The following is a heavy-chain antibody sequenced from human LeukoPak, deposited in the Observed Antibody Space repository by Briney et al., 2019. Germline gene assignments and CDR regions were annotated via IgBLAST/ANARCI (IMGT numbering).Heavy chain of an antibody. J-gene: IGHJ3*02. CDR3: AKVGAHIVVVTARLGRAFDI. CDR1: GFTFSSYG. D-gene: IGHD2-21*02. V-gene: IGHV3-30*02. CDR2: IRYDGSNK. Sequence: PGGSLRLSCAASGFTFSSYGMHWVRQAPGKGLEWVAFIRYDGSNKYYADSVKGRFTISRDNSKNTLYLQMNSLRAEDTAVYYCAKVGAHIVVVTARLGRAFDIWGQGTMVTVSS.